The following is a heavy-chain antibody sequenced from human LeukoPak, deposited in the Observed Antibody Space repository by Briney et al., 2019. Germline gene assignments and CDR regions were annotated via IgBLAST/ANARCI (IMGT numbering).Heavy chain of an antibody. CDR2: ISTTGSTI. CDR1: GFTFSAYS. V-gene: IGHV3-48*02. J-gene: IGHJ4*02. Sequence: GGSLRLSCAASGFTFSAYSMNWVRQAPGKGLDWVSYISTTGSTIYYADSVKGRFTISRDNAKNSLYLQMNSLRDEDTAVYYCARGRGAEGYWGQGTLVTVSS. D-gene: IGHD1-26*01. CDR3: ARGRGAEGY.